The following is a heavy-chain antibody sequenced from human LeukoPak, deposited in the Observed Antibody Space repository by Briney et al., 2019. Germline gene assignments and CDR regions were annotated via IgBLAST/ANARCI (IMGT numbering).Heavy chain of an antibody. V-gene: IGHV3-49*04. CDR1: GFTFVDYG. J-gene: IGHJ4*02. CDR3: TRDEVFWSGSIFDY. CDR2: IKSRAYGGTS. D-gene: IGHD3-3*01. Sequence: GRSRRLSCTTSGFTFVDYGLSWVRQAPRKGREWVGLIKSRAYGGTSEYAASVKGRFTISRDDSKNIAYLQMNSLKTEDTAVYYCTRDEVFWSGSIFDYWGQGTLVTVSS.